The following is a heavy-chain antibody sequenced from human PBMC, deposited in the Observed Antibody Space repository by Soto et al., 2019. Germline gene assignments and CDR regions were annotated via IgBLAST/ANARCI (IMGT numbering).Heavy chain of an antibody. Sequence: SETLSLTCTVSGGSISSYYWSWIRQPPGKGLEWIGYIYYSGSTNYNPSLKSRVTISVDTSKNQFSLKLSSVTAADTAVYYCARSTTYNDYYYYYMDVWGKGTTVTVSS. D-gene: IGHD4-17*01. J-gene: IGHJ6*03. CDR2: IYYSGST. V-gene: IGHV4-59*08. CDR3: ARSTTYNDYYYYYMDV. CDR1: GGSISSYY.